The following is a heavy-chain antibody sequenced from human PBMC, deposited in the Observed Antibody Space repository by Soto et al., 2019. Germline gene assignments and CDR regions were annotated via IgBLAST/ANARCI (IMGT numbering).Heavy chain of an antibody. J-gene: IGHJ5*02. CDR1: GYTFTAFY. Sequence: ASVKVSCKASGYTFTAFYMNWVRQAPGQGLEWMGWVNPNTGVTKYAQKFQGRVTMTRDTSINTAYMELSGLTSDDTAVYYCTTLRLDPWGQGALVTVSS. CDR3: TTLRLDP. V-gene: IGHV1-2*02. CDR2: VNPNTGVT. D-gene: IGHD3-9*01.